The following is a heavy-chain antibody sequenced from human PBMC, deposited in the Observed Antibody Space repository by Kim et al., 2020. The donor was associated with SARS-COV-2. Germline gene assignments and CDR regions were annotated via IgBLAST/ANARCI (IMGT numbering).Heavy chain of an antibody. D-gene: IGHD2-21*01. Sequence: SVKVSCKASGGTFSSYGISWVRQAPGEGLEWMGGIIPIFGTANYAQKFQGRVTITADESTSTAYMELSSLRSEDTALYSCAVWFPESDGDYWGQGTLVT. CDR3: AVWFPESDGDY. J-gene: IGHJ4*02. V-gene: IGHV1-69*13. CDR1: GGTFSSYG. CDR2: IIPIFGTA.